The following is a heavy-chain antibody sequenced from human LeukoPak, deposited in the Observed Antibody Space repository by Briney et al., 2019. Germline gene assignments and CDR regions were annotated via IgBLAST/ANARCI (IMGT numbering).Heavy chain of an antibody. D-gene: IGHD2-15*01. CDR3: AGELGYCSGGDY. CDR1: GLAFSSYE. J-gene: IGHJ4*02. Sequence: PGGSLRLSCAASGLAFSSYEMNWVRQAPGKGLEWISYISESGVTIYYADSVKGRFTISRDNAKNSLYLQMNSLSAEDTAVYYCAGELGYCSGGDYWGQGTLVTVPS. V-gene: IGHV3-48*03. CDR2: ISESGVTI.